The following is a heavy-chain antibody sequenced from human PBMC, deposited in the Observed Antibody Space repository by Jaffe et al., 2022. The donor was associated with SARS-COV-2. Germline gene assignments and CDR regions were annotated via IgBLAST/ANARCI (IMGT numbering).Heavy chain of an antibody. V-gene: IGHV3-30*18. CDR2: ISYDGSNK. J-gene: IGHJ6*02. Sequence: QVQLVESGGGVVQPGRSLRLSCAASGFTFSSYGMHWVRQAPGKGLEWVAVISYDGSNKYYADSVKGRFTISRDNSKNTLYLQMNSLRAEDTAVYYCAKDRTNDSGGMDVWGQGTTVTVSS. D-gene: IGHD3-3*01. CDR3: AKDRTNDSGGMDV. CDR1: GFTFSSYG.